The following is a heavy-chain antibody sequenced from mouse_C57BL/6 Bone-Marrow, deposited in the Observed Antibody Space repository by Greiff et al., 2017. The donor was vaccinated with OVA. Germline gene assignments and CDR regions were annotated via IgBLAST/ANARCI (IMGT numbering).Heavy chain of an antibody. CDR1: GYTFTSYG. CDR2: IYPRSGNT. CDR3: ARRGDYSSYGYWYFDV. Sequence: QVQLQQSGAELARPGASVKLSCKASGYTFTSYGISWVKQRTGQGLEWIGEIYPRSGNTYYNEKFKGKATLTADKSSSTAYMELRSLTSEDSAVYFCARRGDYSSYGYWYFDVWGTGTTVTVSS. J-gene: IGHJ1*03. D-gene: IGHD1-1*01. V-gene: IGHV1-81*01.